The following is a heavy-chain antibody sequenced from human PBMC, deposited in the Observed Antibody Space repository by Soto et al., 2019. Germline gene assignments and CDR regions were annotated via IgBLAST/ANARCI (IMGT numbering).Heavy chain of an antibody. CDR3: ATKYGSGSTHFDN. V-gene: IGHV1-69*02. D-gene: IGHD3-10*01. Sequence: QVQLVQSGAEVKTPGSSVKVSCTASGDTFNFYTLSWVRQAPGQGLEWMGRIIPMLGMSNYAQKFQGRVTMTADKSTRTGYMELSGLSSEDTALYDYATKYGSGSTHFDNWGQGTLVTVSS. CDR2: IIPMLGMS. CDR1: GDTFNFYT. J-gene: IGHJ4*02.